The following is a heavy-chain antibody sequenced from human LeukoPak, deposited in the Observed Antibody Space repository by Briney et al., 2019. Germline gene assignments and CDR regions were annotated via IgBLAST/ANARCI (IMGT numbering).Heavy chain of an antibody. D-gene: IGHD3-16*01. V-gene: IGHV4-34*01. CDR2: INHSGST. Sequence: PSETLSLTCAVYGGSFSGYYWSWIRQPPGKGLEWIGEINHSGSTNYNPSLKSRVTISVDTSKNQFSLKLSSVTDADTAVYYCARRGFRVDYWGQGTLVTVSS. CDR3: ARRGFRVDY. CDR1: GGSFSGYY. J-gene: IGHJ4*02.